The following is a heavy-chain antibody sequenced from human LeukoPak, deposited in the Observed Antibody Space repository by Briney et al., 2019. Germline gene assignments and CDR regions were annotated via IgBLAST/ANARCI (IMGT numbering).Heavy chain of an antibody. CDR2: IYYSGST. Sequence: SETLSLTCTVSGGSISSSSYSWGWIRQPPGKGLEWIGSIYYSGSTYYNPSLKSRVTISVDTSKNQFSLKLSSVTAADTAVYYCARLSGSYFDYWGQGTLVTVSS. D-gene: IGHD1-26*01. CDR3: ARLSGSYFDY. J-gene: IGHJ4*02. V-gene: IGHV4-39*01. CDR1: GGSISSSSYS.